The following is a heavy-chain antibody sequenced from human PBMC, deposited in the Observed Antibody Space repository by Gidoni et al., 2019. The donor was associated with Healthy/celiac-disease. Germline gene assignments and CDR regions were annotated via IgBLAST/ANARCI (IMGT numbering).Heavy chain of an antibody. V-gene: IGHV3-53*01. D-gene: IGHD5-18*01. CDR2: IYSGGST. Sequence: EVQLVESGGGLIQPGGSLRLSCAASGFTGSSHYLRWVRQDPGKGLVWVPVIYSGGSTYYAESVKGRFTISRDNSKNTLYRQMNSLRAEDTAVYYCARGYGLLDYWGQGTLVTVSS. CDR3: ARGYGLLDY. J-gene: IGHJ4*02. CDR1: GFTGSSHY.